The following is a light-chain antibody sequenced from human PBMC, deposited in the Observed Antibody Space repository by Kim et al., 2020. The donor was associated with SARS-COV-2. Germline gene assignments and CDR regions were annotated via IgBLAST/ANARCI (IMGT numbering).Light chain of an antibody. CDR1: PDISNF. J-gene: IGKJ1*01. Sequence: AYVGVRVNITCRASPDISNFLAWFQLKPGKAPKLLIYAASALQPGVPSRFSGSGSGTDFTLTVTSLQPEDVATYYCQKCDSAPWTFGQGTKVDIK. CDR3: QKCDSAPWT. CDR2: AAS. V-gene: IGKV1-27*01.